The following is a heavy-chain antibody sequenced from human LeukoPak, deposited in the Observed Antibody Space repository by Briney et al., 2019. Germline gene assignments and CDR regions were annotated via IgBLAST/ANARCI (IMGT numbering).Heavy chain of an antibody. Sequence: GSLRLSCPASGFTFSDYSMSWVRQAPGKGLEWVSSISSSSDYIYYADSVKGRFTISRDNARNSLYLQMNSLRAEDTAVYYCARSRSVSNYKGMDVWGQGTTVTVSS. CDR2: ISSSSDYI. CDR1: GFTFSDYS. CDR3: ARSRSVSNYKGMDV. J-gene: IGHJ6*02. D-gene: IGHD5/OR15-5a*01. V-gene: IGHV3-21*01.